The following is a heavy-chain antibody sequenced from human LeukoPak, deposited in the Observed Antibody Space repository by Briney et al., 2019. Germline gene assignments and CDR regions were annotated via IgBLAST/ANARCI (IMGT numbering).Heavy chain of an antibody. CDR2: ISGSGGST. D-gene: IGHD2-21*01. CDR3: AKIPHSLTAQYYYYGMDV. CDR1: GFTFSSYA. J-gene: IGHJ6*02. V-gene: IGHV3-23*01. Sequence: PGGSLRLSCAASGFTFSSYAMSWVRQAPGKGLEWVSAISGSGGSTYYADSVKGRFTISRDNSKNTLYLQMNSLRAEDTAVYYCAKIPHSLTAQYYYYGMDVWGQGTTVTVSS.